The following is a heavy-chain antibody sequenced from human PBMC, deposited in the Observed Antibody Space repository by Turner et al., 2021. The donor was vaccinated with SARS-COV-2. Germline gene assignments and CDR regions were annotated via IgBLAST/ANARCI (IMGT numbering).Heavy chain of an antibody. J-gene: IGHJ6*02. CDR1: GYTLTELS. V-gene: IGHV1-24*01. CDR2: CEPEDGET. Sequence: QVQLVQSGAEVTKPGASVKVSCKVSGYTLTELSMHWVRQAPGKGLEWMGGCEPEDGETIYAQKFQGRVTMTEDTSTGTAYMELSSLRSEDTAVYYCATDVAVTGTPSAYYYYYGMDVWGQGTTVTVSS. D-gene: IGHD6-19*01. CDR3: ATDVAVTGTPSAYYYYYGMDV.